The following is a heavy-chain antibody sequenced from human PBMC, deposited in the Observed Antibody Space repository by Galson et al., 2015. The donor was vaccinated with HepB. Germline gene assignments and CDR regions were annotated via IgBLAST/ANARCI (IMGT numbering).Heavy chain of an antibody. CDR3: ARRDIVVRHEFDY. Sequence: LSLTCTVSGGSISSSSYYWGWIRQPPGKGLEWIGSIYYSGSTYYNPSLKSRVTISVDTSKNQFSLKLSSVTAADTAVYYCARRDIVVRHEFDYWGQGTLVTVSS. CDR1: GGSISSSSYY. V-gene: IGHV4-39*01. CDR2: IYYSGST. J-gene: IGHJ4*02. D-gene: IGHD2-15*01.